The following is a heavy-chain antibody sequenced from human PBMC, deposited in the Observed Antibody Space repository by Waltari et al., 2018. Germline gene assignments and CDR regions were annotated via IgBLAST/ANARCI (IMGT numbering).Heavy chain of an antibody. D-gene: IGHD4-17*01. V-gene: IGHV4-4*07. Sequence: QVQLQESGPPLVEPWETLSLTCTVSGVSVTDYYWSWIRQPAGKGLEFIGRIYTSGSSDYNPSLKRRATVSMDKSKNQFSLQLTSVTAADTAIYYCARGYSDYGGEYFQHWGQGTPVSVSS. CDR2: IYTSGSS. CDR1: GVSVTDYY. CDR3: ARGYSDYGGEYFQH. J-gene: IGHJ1*01.